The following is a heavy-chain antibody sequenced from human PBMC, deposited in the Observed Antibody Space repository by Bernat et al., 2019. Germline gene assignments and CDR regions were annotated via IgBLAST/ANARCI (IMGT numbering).Heavy chain of an antibody. V-gene: IGHV3-7*03. CDR2: IKQDGSEK. D-gene: IGHD4-17*01. CDR3: ARGVRGDNGFDI. Sequence: EVQSEESGGHLVQPGGSLRLSCAASGFIFSSYWMNWVRQAPGKGLEWVGNIKQDGSEKYYVDSVKGRFTISRDNAKNSLYLQMDSLRAGDTAVYFCARGVRGDNGFDIWGQGTTVIVSS. J-gene: IGHJ3*02. CDR1: GFIFSSYW.